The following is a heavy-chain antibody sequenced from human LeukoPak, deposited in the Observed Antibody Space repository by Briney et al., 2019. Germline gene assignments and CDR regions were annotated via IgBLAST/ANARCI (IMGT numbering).Heavy chain of an antibody. J-gene: IGHJ4*02. V-gene: IGHV3-48*03. Sequence: GGSLRLSCAASGFTFSSYEMNWVRQAPGKGLQWVSDISSSGTTIYYADPVKGRFTISKDNAKNSLYLQMNSLRAEDTAVYYCARKYCSTTSCLFDNWGQGTLVTVSS. CDR3: ARKYCSTTSCLFDN. CDR1: GFTFSSYE. D-gene: IGHD2-2*01. CDR2: ISSSGTTI.